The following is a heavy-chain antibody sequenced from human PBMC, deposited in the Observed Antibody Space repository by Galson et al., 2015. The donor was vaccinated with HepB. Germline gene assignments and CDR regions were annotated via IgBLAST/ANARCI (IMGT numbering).Heavy chain of an antibody. D-gene: IGHD2-2*01. Sequence: SVKVSCKASGGTFSSYAISWVRQAPGQGLEWMGGIIPIFGTANYAQKFQGRVTITADESTSTAYMELSSLRSEDTAVYYCAGCSSTSCSRVGYYGMDVWGQGTTVTVSS. CDR2: IIPIFGTA. CDR3: AGCSSTSCSRVGYYGMDV. CDR1: GGTFSSYA. V-gene: IGHV1-69*13. J-gene: IGHJ6*02.